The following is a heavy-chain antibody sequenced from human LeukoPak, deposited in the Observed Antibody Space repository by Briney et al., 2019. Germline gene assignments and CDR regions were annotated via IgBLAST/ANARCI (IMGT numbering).Heavy chain of an antibody. CDR3: AKDTYSSSPYYFDY. V-gene: IGHV3-74*01. J-gene: IGHJ4*02. Sequence: GGSLRLSCAASGFTFSSYWMHWVRQAPGKGLVWISRISSDGSSTNYADSVKGRFTISRDSAKNTLYLQMNSLRAEDTAVYYCAKDTYSSSPYYFDYWGQGTLVTVSS. CDR1: GFTFSSYW. D-gene: IGHD6-6*01. CDR2: ISSDGSST.